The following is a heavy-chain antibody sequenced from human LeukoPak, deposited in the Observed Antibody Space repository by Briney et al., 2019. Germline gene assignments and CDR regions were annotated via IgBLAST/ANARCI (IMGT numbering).Heavy chain of an antibody. D-gene: IGHD4-11*01. CDR1: GYSFTSYW. CDR2: IYPGDSDT. J-gene: IGHJ5*02. CDR3: ARRGDSNNNWFDP. V-gene: IGHV5-51*01. Sequence: GESLKISCKGSGYSFTSYWIGWVRQMPGKGLEWMGIIYPGDSDTRYSPSFQGQVTFSANKSISTAYLQWSSLKASDTAMYYCARRGDSNNNWFDPWGQGTLVTVSS.